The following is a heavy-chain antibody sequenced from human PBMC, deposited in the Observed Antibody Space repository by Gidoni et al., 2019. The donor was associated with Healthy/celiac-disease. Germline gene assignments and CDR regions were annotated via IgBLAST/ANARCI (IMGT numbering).Heavy chain of an antibody. CDR1: GFTFSSYW. D-gene: IGHD1-26*01. CDR2: IKQDGSAK. Sequence: EVQLVESGGGLVQPGGSLRLSCAASGFTFSSYWMSWVRQAPGTGLDWVANIKQDGSAKYYVDSVKGRFTISRDNAKNSLYLQMNSLGAEDTAVYYCARGASYGMDVWGQGTTVTVSS. CDR3: ARGASYGMDV. V-gene: IGHV3-7*01. J-gene: IGHJ6*02.